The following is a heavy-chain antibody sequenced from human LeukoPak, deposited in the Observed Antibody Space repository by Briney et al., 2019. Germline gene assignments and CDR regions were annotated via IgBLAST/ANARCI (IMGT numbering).Heavy chain of an antibody. V-gene: IGHV3-11*01. D-gene: IGHD1-26*01. J-gene: IGHJ4*02. Sequence: PRGSLRLSCAASGFSFSRYYMSWVRQTPGKGLEWISYIPTSGISVQYPDSVRARFTASRVDAKNSLHLQMDSLRVEDTAVYYCTRAVGLGPGAHFDQWGQGALVIVSS. CDR2: IPTSGISV. CDR1: GFSFSRYY. CDR3: TRAVGLGPGAHFDQ.